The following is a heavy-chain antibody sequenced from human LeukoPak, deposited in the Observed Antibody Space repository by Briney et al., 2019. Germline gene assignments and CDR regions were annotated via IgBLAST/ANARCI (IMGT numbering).Heavy chain of an antibody. V-gene: IGHV5-10-1*01. CDR1: GYSFTSYW. CDR2: IDPSDSYT. Sequence: GESLKISCKGSGYSFTSYWISWVRQMPGKGLEWMGRIDPSDSYTNYSPSFQGHVTISADKSISTAYLQWSSLKASDTAMYYCARSAVYSSGWYYFDYWGQGTLVTVSS. J-gene: IGHJ4*02. D-gene: IGHD6-19*01. CDR3: ARSAVYSSGWYYFDY.